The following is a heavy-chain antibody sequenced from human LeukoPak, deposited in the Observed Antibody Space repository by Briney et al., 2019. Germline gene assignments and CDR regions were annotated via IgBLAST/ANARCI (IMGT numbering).Heavy chain of an antibody. V-gene: IGHV2-5*01. D-gene: IGHD1-26*01. CDR3: VHRKQVGGTHFDF. Sequence: ESGPTLVNPTQTLTLTCNFSGFSLHTVGVGVGWIRQPPGEALEWLAYIYWNENTRYSPSLQRRLTISKDTSGNQAVLSMTNMDSADTATYYCVHRKQVGGTHFDFWGPGTLVTVSS. CDR2: IYWNENT. J-gene: IGHJ4*02. CDR1: GFSLHTVGVG.